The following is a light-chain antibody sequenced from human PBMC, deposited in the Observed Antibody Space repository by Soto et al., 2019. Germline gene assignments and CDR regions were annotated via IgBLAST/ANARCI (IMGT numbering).Light chain of an antibody. V-gene: IGKV3-15*01. CDR3: QQYDNWPPWT. Sequence: EIVMTQSPATLSVSPGDRATLSCRASQSVGSNLAWYQQKPGQAPRLLIYGASTRATGIPGRFSASGSGTEFTLNISSLQSEDFVVYYCQQYDNWPPWTFGQGTKVEIK. J-gene: IGKJ1*01. CDR2: GAS. CDR1: QSVGSN.